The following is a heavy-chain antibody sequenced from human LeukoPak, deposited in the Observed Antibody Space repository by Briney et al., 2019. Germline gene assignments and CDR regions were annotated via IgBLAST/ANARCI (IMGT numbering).Heavy chain of an antibody. CDR1: GGSVSSGSYY. V-gene: IGHV4-61*01. Sequence: PSETLSLTCTVSGGSVSSGSYYWSWIRQPPGKGLEWIGYIYYSGSTNYNPSLKSRVTISVDTSKNQFSLKLSSVTAADTAVYYCARGGLPIGSGYWGQGTLVTVSS. CDR3: ARGGLPIGSGY. D-gene: IGHD3-16*01. J-gene: IGHJ4*02. CDR2: IYYSGST.